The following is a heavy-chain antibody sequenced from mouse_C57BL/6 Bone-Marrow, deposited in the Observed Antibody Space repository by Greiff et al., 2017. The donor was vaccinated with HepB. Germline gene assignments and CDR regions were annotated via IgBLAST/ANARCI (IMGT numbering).Heavy chain of an antibody. CDR2: INPNNGGT. CDR3: AREWVLYYYAMDY. CDR1: GYTFTDYN. D-gene: IGHD1-3*01. J-gene: IGHJ4*01. V-gene: IGHV1-22*01. Sequence: EVQLQQSGPELVKPGASVKMSCKASGYTFTDYNMHWVKQSHGKSLEWIGYINPNNGGTSYNQKFKGKATLTVNKSSSTAYMELRSLTSEDSAVYYCAREWVLYYYAMDYWGQGTSVTVSS.